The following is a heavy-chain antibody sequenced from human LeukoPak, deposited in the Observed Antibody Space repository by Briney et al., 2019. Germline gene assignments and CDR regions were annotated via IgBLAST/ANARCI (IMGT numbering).Heavy chain of an antibody. CDR1: GGSISSYY. CDR3: ARGPPTYTIFGVVIRQDY. V-gene: IGHV4-59*01. J-gene: IGHJ4*02. Sequence: PSETLSLTWTVSGGSISSYYWSWIRQPPGKGLEWIGYIYYSGSTNYNPSLKSRVTISVDTSKNQFSLKLSSVTAADTAVYYCARGPPTYTIFGVVIRQDYWGQGTLVTVSS. D-gene: IGHD3-3*01. CDR2: IYYSGST.